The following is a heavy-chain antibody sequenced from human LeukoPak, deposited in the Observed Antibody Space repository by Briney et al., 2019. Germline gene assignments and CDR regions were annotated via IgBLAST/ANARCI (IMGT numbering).Heavy chain of an antibody. CDR1: GFTFSSYT. D-gene: IGHD4-17*01. J-gene: IGHJ6*02. CDR3: AKEDYGDYGEDYYYSGMDV. CDR2: ISGSGGST. V-gene: IGHV3-23*01. Sequence: PGGSLRLSCAASGFTFSSYTMSWVRQAPGKGLEWVSVISGSGGSTYYADSVKGRFTISRDNSKNTLYLQMNSLRAEDSAVYYCAKEDYGDYGEDYYYSGMDVWGQGTTVTVSS.